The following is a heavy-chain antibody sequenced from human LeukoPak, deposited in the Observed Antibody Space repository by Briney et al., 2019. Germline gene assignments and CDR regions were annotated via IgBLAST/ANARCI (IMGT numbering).Heavy chain of an antibody. J-gene: IGHJ4*02. Sequence: SETLSLTCTVSGGSISSSSYYWGWIRQPPGKGLEWIGSIYYSGSTYYNPSLKSRVTISVDTSKNQFSLKLSSVTAADTAVYYCARTTSGYGDYWGQGTLVTVSS. CDR3: ARTTSGYGDY. D-gene: IGHD5-12*01. V-gene: IGHV4-39*07. CDR2: IYYSGST. CDR1: GGSISSSSYY.